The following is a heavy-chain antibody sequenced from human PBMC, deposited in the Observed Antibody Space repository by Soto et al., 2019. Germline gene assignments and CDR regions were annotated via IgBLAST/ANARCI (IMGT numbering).Heavy chain of an antibody. CDR3: AKVYLTSSIAARPDRY. V-gene: IGHV3-23*01. D-gene: IGHD6-6*01. J-gene: IGHJ4*02. CDR2: ISGSGGST. Sequence: PGGSLRLSCAASGFTFSSYAMSWVRQAPGKGLEWVSAISGSGGSTYYADSVKGRFTISRDNSKNTLYLQMNSLRAEDTAVYCCAKVYLTSSIAARPDRYWGQGTLVTVSS. CDR1: GFTFSSYA.